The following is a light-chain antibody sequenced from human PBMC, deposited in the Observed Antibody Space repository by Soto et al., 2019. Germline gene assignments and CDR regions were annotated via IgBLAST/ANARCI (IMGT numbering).Light chain of an antibody. CDR2: KAS. CDR3: KQYDSIPYT. J-gene: IGKJ2*01. V-gene: IGKV1-5*03. Sequence: DIQMTQSPSTLSASVRDRVTITCRASQTINSWLAWYQQRPGKAPRLLIYKASTLESGVPSRFSGSGSGTEFTLTISTLPPDDFATYYCKQYDSIPYTFGQRTKLAIK. CDR1: QTINSW.